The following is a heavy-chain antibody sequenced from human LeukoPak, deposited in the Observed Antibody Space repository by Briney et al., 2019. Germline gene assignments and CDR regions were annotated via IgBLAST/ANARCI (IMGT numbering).Heavy chain of an antibody. D-gene: IGHD6-19*01. CDR1: GFTFSSYA. V-gene: IGHV3-23*01. Sequence: GGSLRLSCAASGFTFSSYAMSWVRQAPGKGLEWVSAISGSGGSTYYADSVKGRFTISRDNSKNTLYLQMNSLRAEDTAVYYCAKPSEGIAVAGSAFDIWGQGTMVTVSS. J-gene: IGHJ3*02. CDR2: ISGSGGST. CDR3: AKPSEGIAVAGSAFDI.